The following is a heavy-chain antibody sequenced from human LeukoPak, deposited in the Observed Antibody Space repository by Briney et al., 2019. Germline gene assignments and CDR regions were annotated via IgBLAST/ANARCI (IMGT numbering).Heavy chain of an antibody. CDR1: GFTFGDYG. V-gene: IGHV3-49*03. Sequence: GGSLRLSCTASGFTFGDYGMSWFRQAPGKGLQWVGFIRSKAYGGTTEYAASVKGRFTISRDDSKNIAYLQMNSLKTEDTAVYFCTRDAACSGGSCYFRDWYFDLWGRGTLVTVSS. J-gene: IGHJ2*01. CDR2: IRSKAYGGTT. CDR3: TRDAACSGGSCYFRDWYFDL. D-gene: IGHD2-15*01.